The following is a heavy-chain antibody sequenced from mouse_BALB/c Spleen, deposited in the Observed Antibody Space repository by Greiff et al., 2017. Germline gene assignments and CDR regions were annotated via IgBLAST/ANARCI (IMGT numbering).Heavy chain of an antibody. Sequence: VHVKQSGAELVKPGASVKLSCTASGFNIKDTYMHWVKQRPEQGLEWIGRIDPANGNTKYDPKFQGKATITADTSSNTAYLQLSSLTSEDTAVYYCASPYLLRHYFDYWGQGTTLTVSS. V-gene: IGHV14-3*02. CDR1: GFNIKDTY. J-gene: IGHJ2*01. CDR2: IDPANGNT. CDR3: ASPYLLRHYFDY. D-gene: IGHD1-1*01.